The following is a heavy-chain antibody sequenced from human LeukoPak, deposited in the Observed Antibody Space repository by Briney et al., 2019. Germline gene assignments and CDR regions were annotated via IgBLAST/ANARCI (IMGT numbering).Heavy chain of an antibody. CDR1: GYTFTAHY. J-gene: IGHJ4*02. CDR3: AREEDYVADY. CDR2: INPNSGDT. Sequence: GASVKVSCKASGYTFTAHYLHWVRQAPGQGLEWMARINPNSGDTVYAQKFQGRVTMTGDTSISTTYMELSRLRSDDTAVYYCAREEDYVADYWGQGTLVTVSS. V-gene: IGHV1-2*06. D-gene: IGHD3-10*02.